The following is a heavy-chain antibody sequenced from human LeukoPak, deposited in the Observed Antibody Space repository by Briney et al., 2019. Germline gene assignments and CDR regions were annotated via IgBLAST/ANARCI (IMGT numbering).Heavy chain of an antibody. Sequence: PSETLSLTCTVSGGSISSYYWSWIRQPPGKGLEWIGYIYSSGSTYYNPSLNSRVTISVDTSKNQFSLKLTSVTAADTAMYYCASGAGWLIDYWGQGTLVSVSS. CDR2: IYSSGST. D-gene: IGHD6-19*01. CDR3: ASGAGWLIDY. V-gene: IGHV4-4*09. CDR1: GGSISSYY. J-gene: IGHJ4*02.